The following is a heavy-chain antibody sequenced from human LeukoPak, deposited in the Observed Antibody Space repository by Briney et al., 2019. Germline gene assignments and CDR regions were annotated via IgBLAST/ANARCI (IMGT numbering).Heavy chain of an antibody. CDR1: GGTFSSYA. J-gene: IGHJ4*02. V-gene: IGHV1-69*06. D-gene: IGHD3-10*01. CDR2: IIPIFGTA. CDR3: ARRQHLWTLDY. Sequence: ASVKVSCKASGGTFSSYAISWVRQAPGQGLEWMGGIIPIFGTANYAQKFQGRVTITADKSTSTAYMELSSLRSEDTAVYYCARRQHLWTLDYWGQGTLVTVSS.